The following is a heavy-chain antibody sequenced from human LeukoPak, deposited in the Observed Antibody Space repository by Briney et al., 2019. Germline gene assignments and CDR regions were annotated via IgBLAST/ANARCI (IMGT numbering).Heavy chain of an antibody. Sequence: SETLSLTCAVSGGSFSGYYWSLIRQPPGKGLEWIGEINHSGSTNYNPSLKSRVTISVDTSKNQFSLKLSSVTAADTAVYYCARVANDYDFWSGYPNWFDPWGQGTLVTVSS. V-gene: IGHV4-34*01. D-gene: IGHD3-3*01. CDR2: INHSGST. CDR3: ARVANDYDFWSGYPNWFDP. J-gene: IGHJ5*02. CDR1: GGSFSGYY.